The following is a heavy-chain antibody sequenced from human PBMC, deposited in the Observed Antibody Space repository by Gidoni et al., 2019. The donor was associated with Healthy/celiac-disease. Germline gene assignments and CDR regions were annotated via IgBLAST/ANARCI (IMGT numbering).Heavy chain of an antibody. V-gene: IGHV3-23*01. CDR1: GFTCISYA. J-gene: IGHJ6*02. Sequence: EVQLLESGGGLVQPGGSLRLSCAASGFTCISYAMSWVRQAPGKGLEWVSAMSGSGGSTYYADSVKGRFTISRDNSKNTLYLQMNSLRAEYTAVYYCAKDESQSNHNFGLGMTHYYYGMDVWGQGTTVTVSS. CDR2: MSGSGGST. CDR3: AKDESQSNHNFGLGMTHYYYGMDV. D-gene: IGHD1-20*01.